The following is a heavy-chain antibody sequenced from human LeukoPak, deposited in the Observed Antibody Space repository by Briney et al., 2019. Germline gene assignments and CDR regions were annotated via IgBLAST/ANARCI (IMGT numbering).Heavy chain of an antibody. D-gene: IGHD6-19*01. J-gene: IGHJ4*02. Sequence: GSLRLSCAASGFTFSTFEMNWVRQAPGKGLEWIGYIYYSGSTNYNPSLKSRVTISLDTSKNQFSLELSSVTAADTAVYYCARVRSSGWGKNFDYWGQGTLVTVSS. CDR2: IYYSGST. CDR3: ARVRSSGWGKNFDY. CDR1: GFTFSTFE. V-gene: IGHV4-59*01.